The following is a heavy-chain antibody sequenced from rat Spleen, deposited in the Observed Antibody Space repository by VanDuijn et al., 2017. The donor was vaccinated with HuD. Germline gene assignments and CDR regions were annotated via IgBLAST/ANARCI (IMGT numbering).Heavy chain of an antibody. CDR2: ISYSGST. CDR1: GYSITSNY. V-gene: IGHV3-1*01. Sequence: EVQLQESGPGLVKPSQSLSLTCSVTGYSITSNYWGWIRKFPGNKMEWIGHISYSGSTKYNQSLKSRIAITRDTSKNQFLLELNSVTLEDTATYYCARGGGSYVMDAWGQGASVTVSS. D-gene: IGHD4-1*01. CDR3: ARGGGSYVMDA. J-gene: IGHJ4*01.